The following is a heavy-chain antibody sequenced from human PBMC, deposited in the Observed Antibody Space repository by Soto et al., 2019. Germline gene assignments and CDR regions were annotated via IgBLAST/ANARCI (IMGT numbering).Heavy chain of an antibody. CDR3: ARVEKGIAARPDAYYFDY. V-gene: IGHV4-39*01. CDR1: GGSISSSSYY. CDR2: IYYSGST. J-gene: IGHJ4*02. D-gene: IGHD6-6*01. Sequence: SETLSLTCTVSGGSISSSSYYWGWIRQPPGKGPEWIGSIYYSGSTYYNPSLKSRVTISVDTSKNQFSLKLSSVTAADTAVYYCARVEKGIAARPDAYYFDYWGQGTLVTVSS.